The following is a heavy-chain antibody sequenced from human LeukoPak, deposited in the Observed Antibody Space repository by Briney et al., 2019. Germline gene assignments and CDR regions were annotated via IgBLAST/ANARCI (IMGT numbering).Heavy chain of an antibody. V-gene: IGHV3-30*18. J-gene: IGHJ6*02. CDR1: GFTFSSYG. CDR3: AKETTFRPRYYYYGMDV. CDR2: ISYDGSNK. Sequence: PGGSLSLSCAASGFTFSSYGMHWVRQAPGKGLEWVAVISYDGSNKYYADSVKGRFTISRDNSKNTLYLQMNSLRAEDTAVYYCAKETTFRPRYYYYGMDVWGQGTTVTVSS. D-gene: IGHD3-16*01.